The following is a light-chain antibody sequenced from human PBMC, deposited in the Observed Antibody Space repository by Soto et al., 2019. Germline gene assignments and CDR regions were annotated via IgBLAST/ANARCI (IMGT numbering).Light chain of an antibody. CDR1: QSVSSN. J-gene: IGKJ1*01. Sequence: EIVMTQSPATLSVSSGERATLSCRASQSVSSNLAWYQQKPGQAPRLLIYGASTRATGIPARFSGSGSGTGFTLTISSLQSEDFAVYYCQQYNNWPPWTFGQGTKVEIK. CDR3: QQYNNWPPWT. V-gene: IGKV3-15*01. CDR2: GAS.